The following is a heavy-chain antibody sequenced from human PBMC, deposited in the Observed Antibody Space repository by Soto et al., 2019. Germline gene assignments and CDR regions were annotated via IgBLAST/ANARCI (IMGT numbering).Heavy chain of an antibody. CDR3: ARGSHDAFDI. CDR2: IKQDGSEI. D-gene: IGHD1-26*01. J-gene: IGHJ3*02. CDR1: GFTFSSYW. Sequence: ASVRLSCAVSGFTFSSYWMSWVRQAPGKGLEWVATIKQDGSEIYYVDSVKGRFTISRDNAKNSLYLQLNSLRAEYTAVYYCARGSHDAFDIWGEGTMDTV. V-gene: IGHV3-7*01.